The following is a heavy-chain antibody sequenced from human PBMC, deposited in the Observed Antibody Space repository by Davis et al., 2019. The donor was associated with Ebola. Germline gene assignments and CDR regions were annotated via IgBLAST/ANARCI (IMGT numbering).Heavy chain of an antibody. CDR1: GFTFSSYW. D-gene: IGHD6-13*01. CDR2: IKQDGSEK. Sequence: GESLKISCAASGFTFSSYWMSWVRQAPGKGLEWVANIKQDGSEKYYVDSVKGRFTISRDNAKNSLYLQMNSLRAEDTAVYYCARGRDSSSWYVGDFDYWGQGTLVTVSS. V-gene: IGHV3-7*01. J-gene: IGHJ4*02. CDR3: ARGRDSSSWYVGDFDY.